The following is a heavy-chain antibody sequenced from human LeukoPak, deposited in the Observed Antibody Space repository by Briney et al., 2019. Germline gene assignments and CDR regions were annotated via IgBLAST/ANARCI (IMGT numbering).Heavy chain of an antibody. V-gene: IGHV4-59*12. CDR2: IYYSGST. CDR1: GGSISSYY. J-gene: IGHJ6*03. D-gene: IGHD4-17*01. Sequence: SETLSLTCTVSGGSISSYYWSWIRQPPGKGLEWIGYIYYSGSTNYNPSLKSRVTMSVDTSKNQFSLKLSSVTAADTAVYYCAKAGRDYEIYYYYYYMDVWGKGTTVTVSS. CDR3: AKAGRDYEIYYYYYYMDV.